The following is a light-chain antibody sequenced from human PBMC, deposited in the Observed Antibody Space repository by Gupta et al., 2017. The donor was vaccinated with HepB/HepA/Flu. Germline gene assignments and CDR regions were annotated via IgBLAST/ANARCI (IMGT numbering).Light chain of an antibody. J-gene: IGKJ4*01. Sequence: DIQMTQSPSSLSASVGDRVTITCQASQDISNYLNWYQQKPGKAPKLLIYDASNLETGVPARFSGSGSGTDFTFTISSLQPEDIATYDCQQYDNFPPAHTFGGGTKLEIK. CDR3: QQYDNFPPAHT. CDR1: QDISNY. CDR2: DAS. V-gene: IGKV1-33*01.